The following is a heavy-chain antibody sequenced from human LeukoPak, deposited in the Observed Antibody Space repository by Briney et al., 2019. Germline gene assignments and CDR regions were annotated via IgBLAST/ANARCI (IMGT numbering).Heavy chain of an antibody. CDR1: GFTFSTYG. D-gene: IGHD1-14*01. CDR2: ISYDGSNK. CDR3: TTGMGDY. J-gene: IGHJ4*02. Sequence: GGSLRLSCAASGFTFSTYGMHWVRQAPGKGLEWVAVISYDGSNKYYADSVKGRFAISRDNSKNTLYLQMNSLKSDDTAFYYCTTGMGDYWGQGTLVTVSS. V-gene: IGHV3-30*03.